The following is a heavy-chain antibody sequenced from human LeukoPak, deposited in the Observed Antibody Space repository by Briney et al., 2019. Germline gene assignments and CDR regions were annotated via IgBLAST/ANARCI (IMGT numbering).Heavy chain of an antibody. D-gene: IGHD1-26*01. CDR3: ARDAGWGYYDL. Sequence: GGSLRLSCVASGFTFSIAWVTWVRQAPGKGLEWVANIDKHGNGKYYVDSAKGRFAISRDYASNSVFLQMDSLRAEDTSVYYCARDAGWGYYDLWGQGTPVTVSS. V-gene: IGHV3-7*01. J-gene: IGHJ4*02. CDR2: IDKHGNGK. CDR1: GFTFSIAW.